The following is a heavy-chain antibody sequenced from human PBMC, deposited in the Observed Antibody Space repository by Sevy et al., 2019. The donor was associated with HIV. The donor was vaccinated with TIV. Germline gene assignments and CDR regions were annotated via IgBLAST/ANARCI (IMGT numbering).Heavy chain of an antibody. Sequence: GGLRLSCAASEFIFISYAMSWVRQAPGKGLEWVSSISGSGGSTYYADSVKGRFTVSRDNSKNMLYLQMNSLRAEDTAVYYCAKEELSGFYWGQGTLVTVSS. CDR1: EFIFISYA. D-gene: IGHD6-19*01. J-gene: IGHJ4*02. CDR3: AKEELSGFY. CDR2: ISGSGGST. V-gene: IGHV3-23*01.